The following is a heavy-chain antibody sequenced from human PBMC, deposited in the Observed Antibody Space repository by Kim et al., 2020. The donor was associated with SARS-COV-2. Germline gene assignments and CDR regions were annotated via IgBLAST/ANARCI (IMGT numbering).Heavy chain of an antibody. D-gene: IGHD2-15*01. CDR2: SSTI. J-gene: IGHJ4*02. Sequence: SSTIYYADSVKGRFTSSRDNANNSMFLQMNRLRAEDTAVYYWARGGGMGYWGQGTLVTVSS. V-gene: IGHV3-48*04. CDR3: ARGGGMGY.